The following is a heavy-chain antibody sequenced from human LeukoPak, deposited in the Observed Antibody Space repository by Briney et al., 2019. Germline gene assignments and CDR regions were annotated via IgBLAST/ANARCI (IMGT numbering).Heavy chain of an antibody. CDR3: ARNAYSGYDMYYFDY. J-gene: IGHJ4*02. Sequence: ASVKVSCKASGYTSTGYYMHWVRQAPGQGLEWMGWINPNSGGTNYAQKFQGRVTMTRDTSISTAYMELSRLRSDDTAVYYCARNAYSGYDMYYFDYWGQGTLVTVSS. CDR2: INPNSGGT. D-gene: IGHD5-12*01. CDR1: GYTSTGYY. V-gene: IGHV1-2*02.